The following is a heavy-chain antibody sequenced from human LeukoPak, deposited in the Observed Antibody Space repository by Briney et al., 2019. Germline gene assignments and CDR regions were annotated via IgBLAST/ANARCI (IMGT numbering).Heavy chain of an antibody. D-gene: IGHD6-13*01. CDR1: GGSISSYY. CDR3: ARGYSSWIGSHYYYYMDV. J-gene: IGHJ6*03. Sequence: SETLSLTCTVSGGSISSYYWSWIRQPAGKGLEWIGRIYTSGSTNYNPSLKSRVTMSVDTSKNQFSLKLSSVNAADTAVYYCARGYSSWIGSHYYYYMDVWGKGTTVTVSS. CDR2: IYTSGST. V-gene: IGHV4-4*07.